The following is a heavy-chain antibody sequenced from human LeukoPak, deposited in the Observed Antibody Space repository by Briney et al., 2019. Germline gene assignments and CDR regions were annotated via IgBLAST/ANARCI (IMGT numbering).Heavy chain of an antibody. J-gene: IGHJ4*02. CDR3: AKDKPKALSITMIVVVITGHEY. Sequence: GGSLTLSCAASGFTFSSYGMHWVRQAPGKGLEGLTCIRYDGSNKYYADSVKRRFTISRDNSKHTLYLQMNILTAKDQAVYYCAKDKPKALSITMIVVVITGHEYWGQGTLVTVSS. CDR2: IRYDGSNK. CDR1: GFTFSSYG. V-gene: IGHV3-30*02. D-gene: IGHD3-22*01.